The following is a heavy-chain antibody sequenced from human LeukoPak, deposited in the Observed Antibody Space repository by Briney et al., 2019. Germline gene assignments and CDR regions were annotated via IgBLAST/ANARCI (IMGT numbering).Heavy chain of an antibody. CDR1: GFTLRTYW. CDR3: VREASGGSKGVSGIFDI. V-gene: IGHV3-7*01. J-gene: IGHJ3*02. Sequence: PGGSLRLSCAAPGFTLRTYWMSWVRQAPGKGLEWVASIKRDGSEKYYVDSVKGRFTISRDNAKNSLCLQMNSLRAEDTAVYHCVREASGGSKGVSGIFDIWGQGTLVTVSS. D-gene: IGHD2-15*01. CDR2: IKRDGSEK.